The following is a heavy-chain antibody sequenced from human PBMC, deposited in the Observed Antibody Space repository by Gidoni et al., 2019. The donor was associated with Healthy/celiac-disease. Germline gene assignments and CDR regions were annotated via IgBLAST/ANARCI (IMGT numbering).Heavy chain of an antibody. CDR3: AKDPGRTGGGY. CDR2: ISYDGSNK. Sequence: QVQLVESGGGVVQPGRSLRLSCAASGFTFSSYGMHWVRQAPGKGLGWVAVISYDGSNKYYADSVKGRFTISRDNSKNTLYLQMNSLRAEDTAVYYCAKDPGRTGGGYWGQGTLVTVSS. CDR1: GFTFSSYG. V-gene: IGHV3-30*18. J-gene: IGHJ4*02. D-gene: IGHD3-10*01.